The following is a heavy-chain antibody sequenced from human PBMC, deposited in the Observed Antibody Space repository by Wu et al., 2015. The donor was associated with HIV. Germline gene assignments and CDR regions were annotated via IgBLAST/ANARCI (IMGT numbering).Heavy chain of an antibody. J-gene: IGHJ4*02. Sequence: QVQLVAGLGREVKKPGSSVKVSCKASGGTFSSYAISWVRQAPGQGLEWMGGIIPIFGTANYAQKLQGRVTMTTDTSTSTAYMELRSLRSDDTAVYYCARNTAMVTGLWDYWGQGTLVTVSS. V-gene: IGHV1-69*05. CDR2: IIPIFGTA. D-gene: IGHD5-18*01. CDR3: ARNTAMVTGLWDY. CDR1: GGTFSSYA.